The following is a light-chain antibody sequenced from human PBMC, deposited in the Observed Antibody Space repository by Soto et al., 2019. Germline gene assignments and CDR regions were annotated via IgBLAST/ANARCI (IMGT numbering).Light chain of an antibody. CDR1: QSISYY. CDR3: QQYGSSPIT. Sequence: EVVLTQSPATVSLSPGERATLSCRASQSISYYLAWYQQKPGQAPRLLIYGASSRATGIPDRFSGSGSGTDFTLTISRLEPEDFAVYYCQQYGSSPITFGQGTRREIK. CDR2: GAS. J-gene: IGKJ5*01. V-gene: IGKV3-20*01.